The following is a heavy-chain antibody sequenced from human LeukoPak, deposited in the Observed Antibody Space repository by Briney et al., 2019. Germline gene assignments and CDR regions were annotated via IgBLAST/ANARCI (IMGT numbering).Heavy chain of an antibody. Sequence: GRSLRLSCAASGFTFSSYGMHWVRQAPGKGLGWVAVISYDGSNKYYADSVKGRFTISRDNSKNTLYLQMNSLRAEDTAVYYCAKDPGRYDSSGYYRYWGQGTLVTVSS. CDR2: ISYDGSNK. D-gene: IGHD3-22*01. J-gene: IGHJ4*02. CDR1: GFTFSSYG. V-gene: IGHV3-30*18. CDR3: AKDPGRYDSSGYYRY.